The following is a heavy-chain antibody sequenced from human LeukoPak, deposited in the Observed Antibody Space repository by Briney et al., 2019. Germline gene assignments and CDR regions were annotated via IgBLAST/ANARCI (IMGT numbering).Heavy chain of an antibody. CDR2: ISWNSGSI. D-gene: IGHD6-13*01. CDR3: AKAPLGVAAAGTNEGYFDY. Sequence: GGSLRLSCAASGFTFGDYAMHWVRQAPGKGLEWVSGISWNSGSIIYADSVKGRFTISRDNAKNSLYLQMNGQRAEETALYYCAKAPLGVAAAGTNEGYFDYWGQGTLVTVSS. CDR1: GFTFGDYA. J-gene: IGHJ4*02. V-gene: IGHV3-9*01.